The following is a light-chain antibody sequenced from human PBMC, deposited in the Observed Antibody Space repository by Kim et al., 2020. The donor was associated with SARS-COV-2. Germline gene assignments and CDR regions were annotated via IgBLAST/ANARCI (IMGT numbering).Light chain of an antibody. Sequence: SYELTQPPSVSVSPGQTASIPCSGDKMGNKHACWYQQKPGQSPVLVIYQDTKRPSGIPERFSGSKYGNTATLTISGTQTMDEADYYCQAWDSSTAKFGGG. CDR3: QAWDSSTAK. J-gene: IGLJ3*02. V-gene: IGLV3-1*01. CDR1: KMGNKH. CDR2: QDT.